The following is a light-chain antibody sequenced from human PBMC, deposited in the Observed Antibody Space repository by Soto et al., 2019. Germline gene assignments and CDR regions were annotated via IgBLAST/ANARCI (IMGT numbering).Light chain of an antibody. V-gene: IGKV2-24*01. Sequence: EIVLTQTPLSSPVTLGQPASISCRSSQNLVYSDGNTYLSWVQQRPGQPPRLLIYQVSNRFSGVPASFSGSGAGTDFTLTISRVEAEDVGIYSCVHFSHFPRTLGQETKVEMK. J-gene: IGKJ1*01. CDR2: QVS. CDR3: VHFSHFPRT. CDR1: QNLVYSDGNTY.